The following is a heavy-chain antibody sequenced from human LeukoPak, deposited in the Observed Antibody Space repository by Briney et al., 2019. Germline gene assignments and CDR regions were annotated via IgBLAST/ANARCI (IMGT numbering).Heavy chain of an antibody. CDR2: IYFSGNT. V-gene: IGHV4-59*01. Sequence: SETLSLTCTVSVGSISSYYWSCIWQPPGRGVEWSGYIYFSGNTNYNPSLKSRVTISVDTSKNQFSLKLSSVTAADTAVYYCARGNYDILTGYYALSPWGQGTLVTVSS. D-gene: IGHD3-9*01. CDR1: VGSISSYY. J-gene: IGHJ5*02. CDR3: ARGNYDILTGYYALSP.